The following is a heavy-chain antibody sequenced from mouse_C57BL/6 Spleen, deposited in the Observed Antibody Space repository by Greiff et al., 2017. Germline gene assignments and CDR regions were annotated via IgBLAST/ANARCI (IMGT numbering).Heavy chain of an antibody. D-gene: IGHD1-1*01. CDR2: IYPGDGDT. Sequence: VQLQQSGPELVKPGASVKISCKASGYAFSSSWMNWVKQRPGKGLEWIGRIYPGDGDTNYNGKFKGKATLTADKSSSTAYMQLSSLTSEDSAVYFCSTVVAYHYAMDYWGQGTSVTVSS. CDR3: STVVAYHYAMDY. CDR1: GYAFSSSW. V-gene: IGHV1-82*01. J-gene: IGHJ4*01.